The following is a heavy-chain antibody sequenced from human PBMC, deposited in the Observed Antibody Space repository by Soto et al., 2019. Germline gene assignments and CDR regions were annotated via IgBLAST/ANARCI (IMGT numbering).Heavy chain of an antibody. CDR1: GFTFSDYY. V-gene: IGHV3-11*05. CDR3: ASLPSRYFDY. CDR2: ISSSSSYT. Sequence: QVPLVESGGGLVKPGGSLRLSCAASGFTFSDYYMSWIRQAPGKGLEWVSYISSSSSYTNYADSVKGRFTISRDNAKNSLYLQMNSLRAEDTAVYYCASLPSRYFDYWGQGTLVTVSS. J-gene: IGHJ4*02.